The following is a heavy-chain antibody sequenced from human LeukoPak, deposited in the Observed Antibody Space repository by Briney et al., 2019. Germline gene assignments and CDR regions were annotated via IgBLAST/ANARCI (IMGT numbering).Heavy chain of an antibody. CDR1: GFTFSTYA. J-gene: IGHJ4*02. V-gene: IGHV3-69-1*01. D-gene: IGHD5-18*01. CDR3: ARDALHTALFDF. Sequence: GGSLRLSCAASGFTFSTYATSCVRQAPGKGLQCVSTLSASSDIKYSDSVKGRFAISRDNARNSLYLQMNSLRGEDTAVYYWARDALHTALFDFWGQGTLVTVSS. CDR2: LSASSDI.